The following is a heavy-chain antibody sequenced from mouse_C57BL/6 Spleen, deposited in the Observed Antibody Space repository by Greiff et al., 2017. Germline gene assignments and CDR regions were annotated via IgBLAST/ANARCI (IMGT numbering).Heavy chain of an antibody. CDR1: GYSITSGYY. CDR2: ISYDGSN. CDR3: ARDRGVMDY. V-gene: IGHV3-6*01. Sequence: VQLKESGPGLVKPSQSLSLTCSVTGYSITSGYYWNWIRQFPGNKLEWMGYISYDGSNNYNPSLKNRISITRDTSKNQFFLKLNSVTTEDTATYYWARDRGVMDYWGQGTSVTVSS. J-gene: IGHJ4*01.